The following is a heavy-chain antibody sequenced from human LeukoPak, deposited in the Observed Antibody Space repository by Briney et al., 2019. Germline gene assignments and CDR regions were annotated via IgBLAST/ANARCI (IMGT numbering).Heavy chain of an antibody. CDR2: MNPNSGNT. J-gene: IGHJ5*02. CDR3: ARGREYSSSWPLNWFDP. D-gene: IGHD6-13*01. CDR1: GYTFTSYD. Sequence: ASVNVSCKASGYTFTSYDINWVRQATGQGLEWMGWMNPNSGNTGYAQKFQGRVTITRNTSISTAYMELSSLRSEDTAVYYCARGREYSSSWPLNWFDPWGQGTLVTVSS. V-gene: IGHV1-8*01.